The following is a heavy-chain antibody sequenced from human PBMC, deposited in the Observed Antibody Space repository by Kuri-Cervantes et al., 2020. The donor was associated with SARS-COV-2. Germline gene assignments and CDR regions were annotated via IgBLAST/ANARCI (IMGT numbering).Heavy chain of an antibody. CDR3: ARTSGPMDV. CDR2: ISSSSSTI. D-gene: IGHD3-3*01. J-gene: IGHJ6*02. V-gene: IGHV3-48*04. Sequence: LSLTCAASGFTFSNYAMTWVRQAPGKGLEWVSYISSSSSTIYYADSVKGRFSISRDNAKNSLFLQISSLRAEDTAVYYCARTSGPMDVWGQGTTVTVSS. CDR1: GFTFSNYA.